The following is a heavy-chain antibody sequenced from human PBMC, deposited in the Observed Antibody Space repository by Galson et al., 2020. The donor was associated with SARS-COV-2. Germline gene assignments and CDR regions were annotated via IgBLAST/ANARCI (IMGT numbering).Heavy chain of an antibody. CDR3: ARDIGVIVPGSSVRGVDV. CDR2: ISAYNDNT. Sequence: ASVKVSCKTSGYTFKNYGISWVRQAPGQGLEWMGWISAYNDNTNYAQKVQGRVTMTTDTSTSTAYMELRSLRSDDTAVYYCARDIGVIVPGSSVRGVDVWGQGITVTVSS. V-gene: IGHV1-18*01. D-gene: IGHD2-2*01. J-gene: IGHJ6*02. CDR1: GYTFKNYG.